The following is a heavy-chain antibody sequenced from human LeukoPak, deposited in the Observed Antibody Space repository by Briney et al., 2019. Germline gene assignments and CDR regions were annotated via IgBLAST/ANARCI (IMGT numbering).Heavy chain of an antibody. CDR3: ATVRDIVVGGGPYYFDY. V-gene: IGHV1-2*02. D-gene: IGHD2-15*01. CDR2: INPHNGDT. J-gene: IGHJ4*02. Sequence: GVSVKVSCKGCVYTLIGYYLHWVRQAPGQGLEWMGWINPHNGDTNYAQKFQGRVTMTRDTSITTAYMELSRLKSDDTAVDYCATVRDIVVGGGPYYFDYWPQGTLVTVSS. CDR1: VYTLIGYY.